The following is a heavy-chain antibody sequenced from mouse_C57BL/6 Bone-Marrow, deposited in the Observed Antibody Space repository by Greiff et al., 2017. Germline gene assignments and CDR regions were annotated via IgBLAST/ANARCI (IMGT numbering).Heavy chain of an antibody. J-gene: IGHJ2*01. D-gene: IGHD1-1*01. CDR1: GFTFSSYG. Sequence: EVKLMESGGDLVKPGGSLKLSCAASGFTFSSYGMSWVRQTPDKRLEWVATISSGGSYTYYPDSVKGRFTISRDNAKNTLYLQMSSLKSEDTAMYYCARHYYGSSPYYFDYWGQGTTLTVSS. V-gene: IGHV5-6*01. CDR3: ARHYYGSSPYYFDY. CDR2: ISSGGSYT.